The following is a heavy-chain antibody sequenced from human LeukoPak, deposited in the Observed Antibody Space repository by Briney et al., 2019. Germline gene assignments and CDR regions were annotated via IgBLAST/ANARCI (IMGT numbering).Heavy chain of an antibody. Sequence: ASVKVSCKASGYTFTGHYMHWVRQAPGHGLEWMGWIHAGTGDTNYAQKFQGRFTMTRDTSISTLYMELNRLTSDDTAVYFCARDENWGPDHWGQGTLVTVSS. J-gene: IGHJ4*02. CDR3: ARDENWGPDH. V-gene: IGHV1-2*02. CDR2: IHAGTGDT. CDR1: GYTFTGHY. D-gene: IGHD7-27*01.